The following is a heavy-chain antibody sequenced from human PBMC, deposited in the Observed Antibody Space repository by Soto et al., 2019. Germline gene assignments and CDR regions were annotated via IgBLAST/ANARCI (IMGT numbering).Heavy chain of an antibody. V-gene: IGHV3-30*03. CDR2: ISYDGSNK. CDR3: AIRAHTAMVPFDY. CDR1: GFTFSSYG. D-gene: IGHD5-18*01. Sequence: PGGSLRLSCAASGFTFSSYGMHWVRQAPGKGLEWVAVISYDGSNKYYADSVKGRFTISRDNSKNTLYLQMNSLRAEDTAVYYCAIRAHTAMVPFDYWGQGTLVTVSS. J-gene: IGHJ4*02.